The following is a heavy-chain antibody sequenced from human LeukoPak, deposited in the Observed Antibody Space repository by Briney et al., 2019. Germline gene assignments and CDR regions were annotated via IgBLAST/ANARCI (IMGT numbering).Heavy chain of an antibody. V-gene: IGHV3-48*02. Sequence: GGSLRLSCAASGFTFSTYAMNWVRQAPGKGLEWVSYISSSSSTIYYADSVKGRFTISRDNAKNSLYLQMSSLRDEDTAVYYCAPRGVVIDYWGQGTLVTVSS. D-gene: IGHD3-3*01. CDR1: GFTFSTYA. CDR2: ISSSSSTI. CDR3: APRGVVIDY. J-gene: IGHJ4*02.